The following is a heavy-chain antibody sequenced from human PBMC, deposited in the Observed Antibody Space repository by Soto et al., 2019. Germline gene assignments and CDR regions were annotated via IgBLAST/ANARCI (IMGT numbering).Heavy chain of an antibody. D-gene: IGHD3-22*01. CDR3: ARGNYYDSSGYYPPYFQH. Sequence: PSETLSLTCTVSGASISGFYWSWIRKSAGKGLEWIGYIFYSGSTNYNPSLKSRVTISVDTSKKQFSLRLTSVTAADTAVYYCARGNYYDSSGYYPPYFQHWGQGTLVTVSS. J-gene: IGHJ1*01. CDR2: IFYSGST. V-gene: IGHV4-59*01. CDR1: GASISGFY.